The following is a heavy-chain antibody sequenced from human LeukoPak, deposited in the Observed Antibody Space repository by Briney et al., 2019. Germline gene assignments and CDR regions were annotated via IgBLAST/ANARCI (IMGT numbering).Heavy chain of an antibody. CDR3: VKTMVTFGGIIRADAFDI. Sequence: PGGSLRLSCSASGCTFSIYAMHWVRQAPGKGLEYLSGINNNGGTTNYADSVKGRFTISRDNFKNTLYLQMSSLRPEDTAVYYCVKTMVTFGGIIRADAFDIWGQGTMVTVSS. D-gene: IGHD3-16*01. J-gene: IGHJ3*02. CDR1: GCTFSIYA. CDR2: INNNGGTT. V-gene: IGHV3-64D*06.